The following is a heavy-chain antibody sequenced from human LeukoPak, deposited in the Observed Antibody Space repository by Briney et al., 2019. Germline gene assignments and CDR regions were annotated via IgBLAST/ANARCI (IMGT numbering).Heavy chain of an antibody. CDR1: GFTFSSYG. V-gene: IGHV3-30*03. D-gene: IGHD3-9*01. CDR3: ASYDILTGYHSPFDY. CDR2: ISYDGKNM. J-gene: IGHJ4*02. Sequence: PGRSLRLSCAASGFTFSSYGMHWVRQAPGKGLEWVAVISYDGKNMYYADSVKGRFTISRDNSQNTLYLQMNSPRVEDTGVYYCASYDILTGYHSPFDYWGQGSLVTVSS.